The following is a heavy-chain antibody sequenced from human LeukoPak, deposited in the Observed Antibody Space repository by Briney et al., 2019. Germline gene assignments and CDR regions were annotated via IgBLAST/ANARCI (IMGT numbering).Heavy chain of an antibody. CDR1: GYTFTSYY. D-gene: IGHD2-15*01. V-gene: IGHV1-46*01. CDR2: INPSGGST. J-gene: IGHJ4*02. CDR3: ARIGGCSGGSCYSEPVDY. Sequence: GASVKVSCKASGYTFTSYYMHWVRQAPGQGLEWMGIINPSGGSTSYAQKFQGRVTMTRDTSTSTVYMELSSLRSEDTAVYYCARIGGCSGGSCYSEPVDYWGQGTLVTVSS.